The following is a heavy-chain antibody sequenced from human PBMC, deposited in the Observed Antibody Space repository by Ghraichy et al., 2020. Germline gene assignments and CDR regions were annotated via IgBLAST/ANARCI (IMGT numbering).Heavy chain of an antibody. Sequence: GGSLRLSCAASGFTFSSYAMHWVRQAPGKGLVWVAVISYDGSNKYYADSVKGRFTISRDNSKNTLYLQMNSLRAEDTAVYYCARDLGSLTMVRGNNWFDPWGQGTLVTVSS. D-gene: IGHD3-10*01. CDR1: GFTFSSYA. CDR2: ISYDGSNK. V-gene: IGHV3-30-3*01. J-gene: IGHJ5*02. CDR3: ARDLGSLTMVRGNNWFDP.